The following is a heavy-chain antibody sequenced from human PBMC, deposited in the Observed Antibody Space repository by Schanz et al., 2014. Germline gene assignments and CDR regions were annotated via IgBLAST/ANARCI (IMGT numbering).Heavy chain of an antibody. Sequence: QLMQSGSEVRKPGASVKVSCKASGYIFGSHGMTWVRQAPGQGHELMGWINAHTGNTQYAQKFQGRVNMTRDTVTTTVHVELTMLRTDDTAIYYCARVHIATYHYNSPGAFDIWGQGTRVTVSS. V-gene: IGHV1-18*01. CDR3: ARVHIATYHYNSPGAFDI. CDR2: INAHTGNT. D-gene: IGHD3-10*01. CDR1: GYIFGSHG. J-gene: IGHJ3*02.